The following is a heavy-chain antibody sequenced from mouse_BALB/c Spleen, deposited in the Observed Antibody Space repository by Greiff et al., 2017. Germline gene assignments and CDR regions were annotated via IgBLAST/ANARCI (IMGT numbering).Heavy chain of an antibody. CDR1: GFTFSNYW. CDR2: IRLKSNNYAT. Sequence: EVKVEESGGGLVQPGGSMKLSCVASGFTFSNYWMNWVRQSPEKGLEWVAEIRLKSNNYATHYAESVKGRFTISRDDSKSSVYLQMNNLRAEDTGIYYCTRTSYGSSWFAYWGQGTLVTVSA. D-gene: IGHD1-1*01. CDR3: TRTSYGSSWFAY. V-gene: IGHV6-6*02. J-gene: IGHJ3*01.